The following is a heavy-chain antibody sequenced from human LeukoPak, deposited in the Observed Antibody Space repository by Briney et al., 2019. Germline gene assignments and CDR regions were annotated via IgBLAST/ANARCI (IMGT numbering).Heavy chain of an antibody. CDR2: IYHSGST. J-gene: IGHJ4*02. D-gene: IGHD6-13*01. Sequence: PSETLSLTCTVSGGSISSGGYSWSWIRQPPGKGLEWIGYIYHSGSTYYNPSLKSRVTISVDRSKNQFSLKLSSVTAADTAVYYCARDPRVAATGIDYWGQGTLVTVSS. V-gene: IGHV4-30-2*01. CDR3: ARDPRVAATGIDY. CDR1: GGSISSGGYS.